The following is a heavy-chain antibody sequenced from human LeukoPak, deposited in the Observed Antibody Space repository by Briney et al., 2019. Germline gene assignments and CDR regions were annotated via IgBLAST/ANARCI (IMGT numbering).Heavy chain of an antibody. CDR3: AGDSGYGYEPFDY. J-gene: IGHJ4*02. CDR1: GGTFSSYA. Sequence: GASVKVSCKASGGTFSSYAISWVRQAPGQGLEWMGRIIPILGIANYAQKFQGRVTITADKSTSTAYMELSSLRSEDTAVYYCAGDSGYGYEPFDYWGQGTLVTVSS. CDR2: IIPILGIA. D-gene: IGHD5-12*01. V-gene: IGHV1-69*04.